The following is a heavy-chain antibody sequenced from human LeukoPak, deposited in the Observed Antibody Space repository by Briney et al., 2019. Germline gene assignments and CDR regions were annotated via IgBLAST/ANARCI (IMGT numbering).Heavy chain of an antibody. J-gene: IGHJ4*02. Sequence: GGSLRLSCAASGFTFSSFGMTWVRQAPGKGLEWVANIKQDGSEKYYVDSVRGRFTISRDNATNLLYLQMNSLRAEDTAVYYCARDLNYFDYWGQGTLVTVSS. V-gene: IGHV3-7*01. CDR1: GFTFSSFG. CDR2: IKQDGSEK. CDR3: ARDLNYFDY.